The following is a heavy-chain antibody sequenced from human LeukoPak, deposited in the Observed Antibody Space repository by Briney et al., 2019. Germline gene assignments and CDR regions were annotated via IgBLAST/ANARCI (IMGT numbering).Heavy chain of an antibody. V-gene: IGHV3-7*03. Sequence: GGSLRLSCAASGFTFSSYWMSWVRQAPGKGLEWVANIKQDGSEKYYVDSVKGRFTISKDNAKNSLYLQMNSLRAEDTAVYYCAKTATVVIQYYFDYWGQGTLVTVSS. J-gene: IGHJ4*02. CDR1: GFTFSSYW. CDR2: IKQDGSEK. CDR3: AKTATVVIQYYFDY. D-gene: IGHD4-23*01.